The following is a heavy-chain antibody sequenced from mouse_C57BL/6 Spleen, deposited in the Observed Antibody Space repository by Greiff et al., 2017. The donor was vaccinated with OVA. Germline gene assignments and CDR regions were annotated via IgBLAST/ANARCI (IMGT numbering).Heavy chain of an antibody. CDR3: ARPYYSNYGYAMDY. D-gene: IGHD2-5*01. V-gene: IGHV5-17*01. Sequence: EVKVVESGGGLVKPGGSLKLSCAASGFTFSDYGMHWVRQAPEKGLEWVAYISSGSSTIYYADTVKGRFPISRDNAKNTLFLQMTSLRSEDTAMYYGARPYYSNYGYAMDYWGQGTSVTVSS. J-gene: IGHJ4*01. CDR2: ISSGSSTI. CDR1: GFTFSDYG.